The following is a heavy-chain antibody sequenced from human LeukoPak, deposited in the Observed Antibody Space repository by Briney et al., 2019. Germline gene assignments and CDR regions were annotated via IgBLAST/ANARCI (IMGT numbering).Heavy chain of an antibody. CDR2: ISSSSSYI. V-gene: IGHV3-21*01. Sequence: PGGSLRLSCAASGFTLSSYSMNWVRQAPGKGLEWVSSISSSSSYIFYADSVKGRFTISRDNAKNSLYLQMNSLRAEDTAVYYCARVGGRSGYSSSWSSEPINWYFDLWGRGTLVTVSS. J-gene: IGHJ2*01. CDR3: ARVGGRSGYSSSWSSEPINWYFDL. CDR1: GFTLSSYS. D-gene: IGHD6-13*01.